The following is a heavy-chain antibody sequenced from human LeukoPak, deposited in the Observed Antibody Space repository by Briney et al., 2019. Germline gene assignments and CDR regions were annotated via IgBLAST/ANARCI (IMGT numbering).Heavy chain of an antibody. CDR2: ITRSGSI. CDR3: ANERGYCSGGNCP. Sequence: GGSLRLSCAASGFTFSSCAMNWVRQAPGKGLEWVSSITRSGSIYYADSVKGRFTISRDNTKNSLFLQMNSLRAEDTAVYYCANERGYCSGGNCPWGQGTLVTVSS. D-gene: IGHD2-15*01. CDR1: GFTFSSCA. J-gene: IGHJ5*02. V-gene: IGHV3-21*06.